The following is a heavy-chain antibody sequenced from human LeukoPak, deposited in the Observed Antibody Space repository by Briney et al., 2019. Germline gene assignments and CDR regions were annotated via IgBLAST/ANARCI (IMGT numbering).Heavy chain of an antibody. CDR1: GFTVSSNY. CDR2: ISSGGST. J-gene: IGHJ4*02. V-gene: IGHV3-53*01. CDR3: ASPSGYCGDYGFDY. Sequence: GGSLRLSCAASGFTVSSNYMSWVRQAPGKGLEWVSVISSGGSTYYADSVKGRFTISRDNSENTLYLQMNSLRAEDTAVYYCASPSGYCGDYGFDYWGQGTLVTVSS. D-gene: IGHD4-17*01.